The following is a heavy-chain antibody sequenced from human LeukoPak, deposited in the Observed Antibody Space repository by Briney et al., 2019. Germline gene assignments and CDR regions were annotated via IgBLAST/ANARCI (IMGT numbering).Heavy chain of an antibody. CDR2: IYPDDSDT. V-gene: IGHV5-51*01. CDR1: GYSFTSYW. CDR3: ARHPSYTSGWPLDY. J-gene: IGHJ4*02. D-gene: IGHD6-19*01. Sequence: GESLKISCKGSGYSFTSYWIGWVRQMPGRGLEWMGIIYPDDSDTRYSPSFQGQVTISADKSINTAYLQWSSPKASDTAMYYCARHPSYTSGWPLDYWGQGTLVTVSS.